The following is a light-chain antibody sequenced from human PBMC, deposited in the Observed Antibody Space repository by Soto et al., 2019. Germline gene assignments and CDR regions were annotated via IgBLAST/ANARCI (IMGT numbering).Light chain of an antibody. V-gene: IGLV2-14*01. CDR1: SSDVGGYNY. CDR3: SSYTSRVV. CDR2: DVS. J-gene: IGLJ2*01. Sequence: QYALTQPASVSGSPGQSITISCTGTSSDVGGYNYVSWYQQHPGKAPKLMIYDVSNRPSGVSNRFSGSKSGNTASLTISGLQAEDEADYYCSSYTSRVVFGGGTKLTVL.